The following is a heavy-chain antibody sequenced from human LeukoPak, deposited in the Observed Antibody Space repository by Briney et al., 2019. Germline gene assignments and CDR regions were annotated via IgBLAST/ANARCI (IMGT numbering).Heavy chain of an antibody. CDR2: ISGSGGST. Sequence: PGGSLRLSCAASGSTFSSYAMSWVRQAPGKGLEWVSAISGSGGSTYYADSVKGRFTISRDNSKNTLYLQMNSLRAEDTAVYYCAKDPPAGYCTNGVCHDYWGQGTLVTVSS. V-gene: IGHV3-23*01. D-gene: IGHD2-8*01. CDR3: AKDPPAGYCTNGVCHDY. J-gene: IGHJ4*02. CDR1: GSTFSSYA.